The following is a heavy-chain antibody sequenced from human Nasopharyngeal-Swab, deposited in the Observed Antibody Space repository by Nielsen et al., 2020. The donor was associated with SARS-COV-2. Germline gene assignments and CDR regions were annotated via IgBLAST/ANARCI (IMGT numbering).Heavy chain of an antibody. V-gene: IGHV1-3*01. CDR1: GYLFTDYN. CDR3: ARQVELRFFGIDV. D-gene: IGHD3-3*01. Sequence: ASVKVSCKASGYLFTDYNIHWVRQAPGQGLEWMGWINVDKGNTKQSQRFQGRVTITRDTSASTAYMELSSLRSEDTAVYYCARQVELRFFGIDVWGQGTTVTVSS. CDR2: INVDKGNT. J-gene: IGHJ6*02.